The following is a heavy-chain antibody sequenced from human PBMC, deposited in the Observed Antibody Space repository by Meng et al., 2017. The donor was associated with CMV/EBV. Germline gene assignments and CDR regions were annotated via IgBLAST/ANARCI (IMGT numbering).Heavy chain of an antibody. D-gene: IGHD2-2*01. V-gene: IGHV3-23*01. CDR2: ISGSGGST. Sequence: GGSLRLSCAASGFTFSSYAMSWVRQAPGKGLEWVSAISGSGGSTYYADSVKGRFTISRDNSKNTLYLQMNSLRAEDTAVYYCAKVRVVVVPAARYFDYWGQGTLVTVSS. CDR3: AKVRVVVVPAARYFDY. J-gene: IGHJ4*02. CDR1: GFTFSSYA.